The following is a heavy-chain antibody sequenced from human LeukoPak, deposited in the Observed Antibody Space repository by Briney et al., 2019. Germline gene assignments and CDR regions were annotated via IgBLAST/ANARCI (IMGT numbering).Heavy chain of an antibody. CDR1: GGSLTGYY. Sequence: PSETLSLTSTVSGGSLTGYYWSWIRQPPGKGLEWIGYISYSGGTNYNPSLMTRVTISLDTSKSQFSLKLSSVTAADAAVYYCARVDNYYESSAWFDYWGQGTLVTVSS. D-gene: IGHD3-22*01. J-gene: IGHJ4*02. V-gene: IGHV4-59*01. CDR3: ARVDNYYESSAWFDY. CDR2: ISYSGGT.